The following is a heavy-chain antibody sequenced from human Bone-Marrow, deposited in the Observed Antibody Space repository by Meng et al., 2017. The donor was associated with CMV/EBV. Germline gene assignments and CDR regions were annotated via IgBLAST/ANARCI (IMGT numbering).Heavy chain of an antibody. CDR3: ARVAPGELELKHRQFFQH. CDR1: GYTFTGYY. D-gene: IGHD1-7*01. CDR2: INPNSGGT. J-gene: IGHJ1*01. Sequence: SVTVSCQASGYTFTGYYMHWVRQAPGQGLEWMGWINPNSGGTNYAQKFQGRVTMTRDTSISTAYMDLSRLRSDDTAVYYCARVAPGELELKHRQFFQHWGQGTLVTVSS. V-gene: IGHV1-2*02.